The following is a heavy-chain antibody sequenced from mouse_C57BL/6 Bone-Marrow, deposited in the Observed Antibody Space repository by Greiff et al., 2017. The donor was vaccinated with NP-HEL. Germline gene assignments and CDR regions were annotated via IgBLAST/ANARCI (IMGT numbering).Heavy chain of an antibody. CDR2: ISNGGGST. V-gene: IGHV5-12*01. D-gene: IGHD1-1*02. J-gene: IGHJ3*01. Sequence: EVHLVESGGGLVQPGGSLKLSCAASGFTFSDYYMYWVRQTPEKRLEWVAYISNGGGSTYYPDTVKGRFTISRDNAKNTLYLQMSRLKSEDTAMYYCARGGGWGQGTLVTVSA. CDR3: ARGGG. CDR1: GFTFSDYY.